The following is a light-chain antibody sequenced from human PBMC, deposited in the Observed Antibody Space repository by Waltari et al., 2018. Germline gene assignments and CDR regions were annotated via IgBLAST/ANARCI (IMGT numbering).Light chain of an antibody. CDR3: CSYAGSYSVV. Sequence: QSALTQPRSVSGSPGQSVTISRTGPSSDVGGYNSVSRYQQHPGKAPKLMIYDVSKRPSGVPDRFSGSKSGNTASLTISGLQAEDEADYYCCSYAGSYSVVFGGGTKLTVL. V-gene: IGLV2-11*01. J-gene: IGLJ3*02. CDR1: SSDVGGYNS. CDR2: DVS.